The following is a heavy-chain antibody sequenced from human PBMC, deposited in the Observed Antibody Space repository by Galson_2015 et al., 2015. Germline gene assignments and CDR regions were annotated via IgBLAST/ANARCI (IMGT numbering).Heavy chain of an antibody. V-gene: IGHV3-30-3*01. Sequence: SLRLSCAASGFTFSSYAMHWVRQAPGKGLEWVAVISYDGSNKYYADSVKGRFTISRDNSKNTLYLQMNSLRAEDTAVYYCARGYDILTGYMDVWGKGTTVTVSS. CDR2: ISYDGSNK. CDR1: GFTFSSYA. CDR3: ARGYDILTGYMDV. D-gene: IGHD3-9*01. J-gene: IGHJ6*03.